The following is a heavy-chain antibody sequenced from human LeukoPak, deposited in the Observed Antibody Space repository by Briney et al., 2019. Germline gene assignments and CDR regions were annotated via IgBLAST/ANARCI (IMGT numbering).Heavy chain of an antibody. CDR1: GFTFSNAW. CDR3: TTGELN. CDR2: ITSKTDGGTT. D-gene: IGHD3-10*01. J-gene: IGHJ4*02. V-gene: IGHV3-15*01. Sequence: KAGGSLRLSCAASGFTFSNAWMSWVRQAPGKGLEWVGRITSKTDGGTTDYAAPVKGRFTISRDDSKSIAYLQMNSLKTEDTAVYYCTTGELNWGQGTLVTVSS.